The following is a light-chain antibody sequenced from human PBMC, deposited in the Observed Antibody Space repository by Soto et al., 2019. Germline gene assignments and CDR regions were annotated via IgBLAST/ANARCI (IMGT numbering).Light chain of an antibody. V-gene: IGLV2-14*01. CDR3: SSFSSSSTLEGV. J-gene: IGLJ1*01. CDR1: SSDVGGYNF. CDR2: KVT. Sequence: QSVLTQPASASGSPGQSITISCTGTSSDVGGYNFVSWYQHHPGKAPKLVISKVTNRPSGVSDRFSASKSGNTASLTISGLQAEDEADYYCSSFSSSSTLEGVFGTGTKVTVL.